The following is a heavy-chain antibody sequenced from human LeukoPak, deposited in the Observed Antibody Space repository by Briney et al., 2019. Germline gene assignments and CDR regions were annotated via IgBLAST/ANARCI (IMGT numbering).Heavy chain of an antibody. D-gene: IGHD3-16*01. V-gene: IGHV3-21*01. CDR2: ISSRSTYI. CDR3: AKSTRAVMAMMDV. J-gene: IGHJ6*04. CDR1: GFTFSNYS. Sequence: GGSLRLSCAASGFTFSNYSMNWVRQAPGKGLEWVSSISSRSTYIYHADSVKGRFTISRDNAKNSLFLQMNSLRAEDTAVYFCAKSTRAVMAMMDVWGKGTTVTVSS.